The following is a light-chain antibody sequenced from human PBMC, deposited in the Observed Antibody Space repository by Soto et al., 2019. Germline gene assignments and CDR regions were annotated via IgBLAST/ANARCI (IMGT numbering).Light chain of an antibody. CDR1: QSVSSN. CDR3: QQYNNWPRT. V-gene: IGKV3-15*01. CDR2: DAS. J-gene: IGKJ1*01. Sequence: VMTQSPATLSVSPGERDTLSCRASQSVSSNLAWYQQKPGQAPRLLIYDASTRATAFPARFSGSGSGTEFTLTISSLQSEDFAVYYCQQYNNWPRTFGQGSKV.